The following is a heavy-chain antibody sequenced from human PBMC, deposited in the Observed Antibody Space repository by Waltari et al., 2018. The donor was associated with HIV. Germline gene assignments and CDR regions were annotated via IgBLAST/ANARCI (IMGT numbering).Heavy chain of an antibody. CDR1: GGSISSSSYY. Sequence: QLQLQESGPGLVKPSETLSLTCTVSGGSISSSSYYWGWIRQPPGKGLEWIGSNYYSGSTYYNPSLKSRVTISVDTSKNQFSLKLSSVTAADTAVYYCARAVQGYCSGGSCENYFDYWGQGTLVTVSS. CDR3: ARAVQGYCSGGSCENYFDY. D-gene: IGHD2-15*01. CDR2: NYYSGST. J-gene: IGHJ4*02. V-gene: IGHV4-39*01.